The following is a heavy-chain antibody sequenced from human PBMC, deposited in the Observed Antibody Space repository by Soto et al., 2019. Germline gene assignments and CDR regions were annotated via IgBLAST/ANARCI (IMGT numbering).Heavy chain of an antibody. D-gene: IGHD6-19*01. Sequence: QVQLQESGPGLVKPSETLSLTCTVSGGSISGYYWNWIRQPPGKGLEWIGYIYYSGSTNYNPSLKSRVTISVDTSKSQFSLKLSSVTAADTAVYYCARGESGYSSGWGYDAFDIWGQGTRVTVSS. CDR2: IYYSGST. CDR3: ARGESGYSSGWGYDAFDI. J-gene: IGHJ3*02. V-gene: IGHV4-59*01. CDR1: GGSISGYY.